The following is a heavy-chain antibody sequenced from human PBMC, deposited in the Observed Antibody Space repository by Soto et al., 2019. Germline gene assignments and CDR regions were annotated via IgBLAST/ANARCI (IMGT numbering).Heavy chain of an antibody. CDR1: GFTFSDHY. D-gene: IGHD2-2*02. Sequence: PGGSLRLSCAASGFTFSDHYMDWVCQAPGKGLEWVGRTRNKANSYTTEYAASVKGRFTISRDDSKNSLYLQMNSLKTEDTAVYYSARGGYCSSASCYTDYYAMVVWGQGTTVTVSS. V-gene: IGHV3-72*01. CDR2: TRNKANSYTT. J-gene: IGHJ6*02. CDR3: ARGGYCSSASCYTDYYAMVV.